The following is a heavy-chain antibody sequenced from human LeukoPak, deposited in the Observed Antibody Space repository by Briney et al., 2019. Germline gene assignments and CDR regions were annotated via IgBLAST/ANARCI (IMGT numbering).Heavy chain of an antibody. CDR1: GGSISSSSYY. Sequence: KPSETLSLTCTVSGGSISSSSYYWGWIRQPPGKGLEWIGSIYYSGSTYYNPSLKSRVTISVDTSKNQFSLKLSSVTAADTAVYYCARQGVGDDIVVVVAATPPFDYWGQGTLVTVSS. J-gene: IGHJ4*02. D-gene: IGHD2-15*01. CDR2: IYYSGST. CDR3: ARQGVGDDIVVVVAATPPFDY. V-gene: IGHV4-39*01.